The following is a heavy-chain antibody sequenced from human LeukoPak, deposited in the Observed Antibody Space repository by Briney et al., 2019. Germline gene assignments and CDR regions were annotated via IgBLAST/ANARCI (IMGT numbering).Heavy chain of an antibody. D-gene: IGHD3-10*01. CDR1: GGSISSAGYY. Sequence: PSETLSLTCTVSGGSISSAGYYWTWIRQHPGKGLEWIGYIYYSGSTYYSPSLKGRVTISLDTSKNQFSLNLSSVTAADTAVYYCAAYGLGSSRRFDPWGQGTLVTVPS. CDR2: IYYSGST. J-gene: IGHJ5*02. CDR3: AAYGLGSSRRFDP. V-gene: IGHV4-31*03.